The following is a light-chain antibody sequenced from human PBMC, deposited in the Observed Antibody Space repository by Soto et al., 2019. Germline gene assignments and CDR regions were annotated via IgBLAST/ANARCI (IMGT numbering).Light chain of an antibody. Sequence: IVMTQSPSTLSVSPGERATLSCRASQIVSSNLAWYQQKPGQAPRLLIYGASTRATGIPARFSGSGSGTEFTLTISSLQSADFAVYHCQQYNKWPLTFGGGTKVDIK. CDR2: GAS. CDR3: QQYNKWPLT. J-gene: IGKJ4*01. CDR1: QIVSSN. V-gene: IGKV3-15*01.